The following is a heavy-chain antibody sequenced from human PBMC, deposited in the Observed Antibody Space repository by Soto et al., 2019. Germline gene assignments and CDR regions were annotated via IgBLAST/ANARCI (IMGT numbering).Heavy chain of an antibody. D-gene: IGHD3-3*01. Sequence: ASVKVSCKASGGTFSSYAISWVRQAPGQGLEWMGGIIPIFGTANYAQKFQGRVTITADESTSTAYMELSSLRSEDTAVYYCASTIFGVVNPGYYGMDVWGQGTTVTVSS. V-gene: IGHV1-69*13. J-gene: IGHJ6*02. CDR3: ASTIFGVVNPGYYGMDV. CDR2: IIPIFGTA. CDR1: GGTFSSYA.